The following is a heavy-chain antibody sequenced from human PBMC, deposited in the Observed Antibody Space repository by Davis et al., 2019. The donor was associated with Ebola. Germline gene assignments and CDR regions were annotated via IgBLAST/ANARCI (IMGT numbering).Heavy chain of an antibody. CDR3: ARIRPYSSGWYGDTYYFDY. Sequence: SGPTLVKPTQTLTLTCTFSGFSLRTSGMCVSWIRQPPGKALEWLAPIDWDDDNYYSTSLKTRLTISKDTSKNQVVLTMTNMDPVDTATYYCARIRPYSSGWYGDTYYFDYWGQGTLVTVSS. J-gene: IGHJ4*02. CDR2: IDWDDDN. D-gene: IGHD6-19*01. V-gene: IGHV2-70*01. CDR1: GFSLRTSGMC.